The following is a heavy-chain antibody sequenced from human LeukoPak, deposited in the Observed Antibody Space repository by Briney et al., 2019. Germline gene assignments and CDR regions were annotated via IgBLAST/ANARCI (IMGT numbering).Heavy chain of an antibody. D-gene: IGHD6-13*01. Sequence: SETLSLTCTVPGGSISSYYWSWIRQPPGKGLEWIGYIYYSGSTNYNPSLKSRVTISVDTSKNQFSLKLSSVTAADTAVYYCARVTAAADTKDPYFDLWGRGTLVTVSS. CDR3: ARVTAAADTKDPYFDL. CDR2: IYYSGST. J-gene: IGHJ2*01. V-gene: IGHV4-59*01. CDR1: GGSISSYY.